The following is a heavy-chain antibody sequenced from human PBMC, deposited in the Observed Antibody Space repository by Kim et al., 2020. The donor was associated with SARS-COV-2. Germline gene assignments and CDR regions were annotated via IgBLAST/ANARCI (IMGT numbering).Heavy chain of an antibody. J-gene: IGHJ4*02. CDR3: ARGLGCSSTSCSKIFDY. CDR2: INHSGST. V-gene: IGHV4-34*01. Sequence: SETLSLTCAVYGGSFSGYYWSWIRQPPGKGLEWIGEINHSGSTNYNPSLKSRVTISVDTSKNQFSLKLSSVTAADTAVYYCARGLGCSSTSCSKIFDYWGQGTLVTVSS. D-gene: IGHD2-2*01. CDR1: GGSFSGYY.